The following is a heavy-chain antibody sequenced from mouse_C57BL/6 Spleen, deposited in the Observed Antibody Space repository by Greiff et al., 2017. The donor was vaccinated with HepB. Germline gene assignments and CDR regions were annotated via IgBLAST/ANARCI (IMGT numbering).Heavy chain of an antibody. Sequence: VQLQQSGAELAKPGASVKLSCKASGYTFTSYWMHWVKQRPGQGLEWIGYINPSSGYTKYNQKFKDKDTLTADKSSSTAYMQLSSLTYEDSAVYYCARRWELGPFDYWGQGTTLTVSS. CDR1: GYTFTSYW. CDR3: ARRWELGPFDY. CDR2: INPSSGYT. D-gene: IGHD4-1*01. V-gene: IGHV1-7*01. J-gene: IGHJ2*01.